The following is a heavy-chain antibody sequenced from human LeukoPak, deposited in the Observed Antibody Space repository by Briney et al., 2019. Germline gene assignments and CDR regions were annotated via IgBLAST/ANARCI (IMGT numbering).Heavy chain of an antibody. D-gene: IGHD6-19*01. CDR2: IFYSRKT. CDR3: ARDAEYRTGWPYYYYYGIDV. V-gene: IGHV4-39*02. J-gene: IGHJ6*02. CDR1: GDSISSSSYY. Sequence: WETLCLTCTVSGDSISSSSYYWGWIRQPPGKGPEWIGSIFYSRKTYYNPSLKSRVTISVDTSKNQISLKVRSVTAADTAVYYCARDAEYRTGWPYYYYYGIDVWGQGTTVSDSS.